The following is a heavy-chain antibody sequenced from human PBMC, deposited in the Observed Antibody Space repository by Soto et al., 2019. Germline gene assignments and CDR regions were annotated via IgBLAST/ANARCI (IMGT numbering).Heavy chain of an antibody. CDR2: INPYNGNT. CDR3: ARVGVGLAAPRVWPY. CDR1: GYTFTSYG. D-gene: IGHD6-13*01. V-gene: IGHV1-18*01. Sequence: ASVKVSCKASGYTFTSYGISWVQQAPGQGLEWMAWINPYNGNTKYAEKFLGRVTVTTDTSTATAYMEVRSLTSDDTAVFYCARVGVGLAAPRVWPYWGQGTPVTAPQ. J-gene: IGHJ4*02.